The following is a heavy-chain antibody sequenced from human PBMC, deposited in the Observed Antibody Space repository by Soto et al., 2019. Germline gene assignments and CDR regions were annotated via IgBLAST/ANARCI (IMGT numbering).Heavy chain of an antibody. CDR2: LIPVSGTP. D-gene: IGHD6-13*01. V-gene: IGHV1-69*01. J-gene: IGHJ5*02. Sequence: QVQLVQSGAEVKKPGSSVRVSCKASEGTFSDNAISWMRQAPGQGLEWLGGLIPVSGTPYYAQSFKGRVTISADDSSSTAYLDLTSLKSDDTAIYFCARGSFPGSRWTYFRSWAPGTLVTVAS. CDR1: EGTFSDNA. CDR3: ARGSFPGSRWTYFRS.